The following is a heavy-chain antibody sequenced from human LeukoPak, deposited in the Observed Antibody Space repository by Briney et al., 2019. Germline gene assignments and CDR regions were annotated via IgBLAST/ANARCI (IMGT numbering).Heavy chain of an antibody. V-gene: IGHV3-11*05. Sequence: PGGSLRLSCAASGFTFSDYYMSWIRQAPGRGLEWVSYISSSSSYTNYADSVKGRFTISRDNTKNSLFLQMNSLRVEDTGVYYCARVGSGWFLDYWGQGALVTVSS. CDR2: ISSSSSYT. CDR3: ARVGSGWFLDY. J-gene: IGHJ4*02. D-gene: IGHD6-19*01. CDR1: GFTFSDYY.